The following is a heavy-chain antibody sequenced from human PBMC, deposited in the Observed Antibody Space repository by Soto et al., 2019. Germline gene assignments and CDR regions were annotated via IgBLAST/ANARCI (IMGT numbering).Heavy chain of an antibody. D-gene: IGHD1-20*01. V-gene: IGHV3-30*18. J-gene: IGHJ4*02. CDR3: AKDSLEAYNWKSLYYIDY. CDR1: GFTFRSYG. CDR2: ISYDGSKK. Sequence: GGSLRLSCAASGFTFRSYGMHWVRQTPGKGLEWVAVISYDGSKKYYADSVKGRFTISRDNSKNTLYLQMDTLSAEDTAVYYCAKDSLEAYNWKSLYYIDYWGQGT.